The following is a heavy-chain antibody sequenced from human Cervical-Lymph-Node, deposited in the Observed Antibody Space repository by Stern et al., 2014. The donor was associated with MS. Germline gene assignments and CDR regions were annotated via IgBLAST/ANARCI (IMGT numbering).Heavy chain of an antibody. CDR3: ARCLLGSENAFDI. V-gene: IGHV1-18*01. CDR2: IRAYNVNI. D-gene: IGHD2-15*01. Sequence: QVQLLQPGAEVKKPGASVKVSCKASGYTFTSYGISWERQAPGQGLEWMGWIRAYNVNINYSPKLQGRVTMTTDTSTSSAYMELSSLRSDDTAVYYCARCLLGSENAFDIWGQGTMVTVSS. J-gene: IGHJ3*02. CDR1: GYTFTSYG.